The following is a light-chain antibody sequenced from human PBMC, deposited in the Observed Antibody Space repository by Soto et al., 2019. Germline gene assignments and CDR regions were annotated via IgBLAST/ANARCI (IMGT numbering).Light chain of an antibody. CDR2: EVS. J-gene: IGLJ1*01. CDR3: SSYAGSNIDV. CDR1: SSDVGGYNY. V-gene: IGLV2-8*01. Sequence: QSALTQPPSASGSPGQSVTISCTGTSSDVGGYNYVSWYQQHPGKAPKLMIYEVSKRPSGVPDRFSGSKSGNTASLTVSGLPAEDEADYYCSSYAGSNIDVFGTGTKLTVL.